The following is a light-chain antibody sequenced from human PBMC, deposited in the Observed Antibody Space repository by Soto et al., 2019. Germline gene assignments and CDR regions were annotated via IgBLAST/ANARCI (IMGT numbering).Light chain of an antibody. Sequence: EIVMTQSPATLSVSPGERATLSCRASQRVSNNFAWYQQKPGQAPRLLIYGASTRATGIPARFSGSGSGTEFTITISSLQTEDFAFYFCQQYNNWPLTFGGGTKVEIK. CDR3: QQYNNWPLT. V-gene: IGKV3-15*01. CDR2: GAS. CDR1: QRVSNN. J-gene: IGKJ4*02.